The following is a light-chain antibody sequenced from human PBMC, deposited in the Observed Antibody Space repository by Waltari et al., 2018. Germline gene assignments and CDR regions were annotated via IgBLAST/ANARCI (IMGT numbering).Light chain of an antibody. CDR3: QRYHGWPRT. CDR1: QSIGSD. Sequence: EIVMTQSPATLSVSPGESATLSCRASQSIGSDLAWYQQKHAQAPRPLVYGASTRASGIPARVSGGGSGTEFTLTISSLQSEDAAVYYCQRYHGWPRTFGQGTKLEIK. V-gene: IGKV3-15*01. J-gene: IGKJ2*01. CDR2: GAS.